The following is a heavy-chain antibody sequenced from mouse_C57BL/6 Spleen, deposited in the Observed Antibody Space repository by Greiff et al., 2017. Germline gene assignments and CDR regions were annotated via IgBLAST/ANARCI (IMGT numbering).Heavy chain of an antibody. CDR2: IDPSDSYT. Sequence: VQLQQPGAELVMPGASVKLSCKASGYTFTSYWMHWVKQRPGQGLEWIGEIDPSDSYTNYNQKFKGKSTLTVDQSYSTAYMQLSSLTSEDSAVYYCSRWMYDRMDYWGQGTSVTVSS. CDR1: GYTFTSYW. V-gene: IGHV1-69*01. J-gene: IGHJ4*01. CDR3: SRWMYDRMDY. D-gene: IGHD2-14*01.